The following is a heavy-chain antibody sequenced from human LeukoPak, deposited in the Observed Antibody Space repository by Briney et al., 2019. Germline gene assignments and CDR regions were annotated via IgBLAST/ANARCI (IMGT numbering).Heavy chain of an antibody. Sequence: HTGGSLRLSCAASGFTFSSYWMSWVRQAPGKGLEWVANIKQDGSEKYYVDSVKGRFTISRDNAKNSLYLQMNSLRAEDTAVYYCARDMDTVVVPAAKYYYGMDAWGQGTTVTVSS. D-gene: IGHD2-2*03. CDR1: GFTFSSYW. V-gene: IGHV3-7*01. CDR2: IKQDGSEK. CDR3: ARDMDTVVVPAAKYYYGMDA. J-gene: IGHJ6*02.